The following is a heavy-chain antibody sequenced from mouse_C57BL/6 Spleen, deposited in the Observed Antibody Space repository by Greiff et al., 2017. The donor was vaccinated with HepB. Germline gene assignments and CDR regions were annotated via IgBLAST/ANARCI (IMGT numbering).Heavy chain of an antibody. CDR2: INPNNGGT. Sequence: EVQLQQSGPELVKPGASVKISCKASGYTFTDYYMNWVKQSHGKSLEWIGDINPNNGGTSYNQKFKGKATLTVDKSSSTAYMELRSLTSEDSAVYYCARTLLYGSDWYFDVWGTGTTVTVSS. D-gene: IGHD1-1*01. J-gene: IGHJ1*03. V-gene: IGHV1-26*01. CDR3: ARTLLYGSDWYFDV. CDR1: GYTFTDYY.